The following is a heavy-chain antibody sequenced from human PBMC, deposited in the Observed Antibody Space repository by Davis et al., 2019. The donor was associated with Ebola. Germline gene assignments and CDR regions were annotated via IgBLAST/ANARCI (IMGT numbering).Heavy chain of an antibody. CDR3: AKVKGRTAAAGVWYFDY. J-gene: IGHJ4*02. D-gene: IGHD6-13*01. CDR2: ISESGGST. CDR1: GFTFSSYD. Sequence: GESLKISCAASGFTFSSYDMNWVRQAPGKGLEWVSTISESGGSTYYADSVKGRFTISRDNSKNTLYLQMNSLRAEDTAVYYCAKVKGRTAAAGVWYFDYWGQGTLVTVSS. V-gene: IGHV3-23*01.